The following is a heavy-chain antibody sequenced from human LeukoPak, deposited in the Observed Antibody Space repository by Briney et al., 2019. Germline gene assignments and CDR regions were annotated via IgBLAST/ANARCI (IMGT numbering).Heavy chain of an antibody. J-gene: IGHJ5*02. CDR3: ARDFVVRGVPPGPWFDP. D-gene: IGHD3-10*01. CDR1: GFTFSSYG. Sequence: GGSLRLSCAASGFTFSSYGMHWVRQAPGKGLEWVAFIRYDGSNKYYADSVKGRFTISRDNSKNTLYLQMNSLRAEDTAVYYCARDFVVRGVPPGPWFDPWGQGTLVTVSS. V-gene: IGHV3-30*02. CDR2: IRYDGSNK.